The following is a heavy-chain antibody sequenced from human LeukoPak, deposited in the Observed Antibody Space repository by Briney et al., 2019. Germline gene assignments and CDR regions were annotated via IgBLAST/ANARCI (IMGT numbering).Heavy chain of an antibody. CDR3: ARGQWRAAAGTRPDNWFDP. CDR1: GGTFSSYT. J-gene: IGHJ5*02. Sequence: GASVKVSCKASGGTFSSYTISWVRQAPGQGLEWMGRIIPILGTANYAQKFQGRVTITADKSTSTAYMELSSLRSEDTAVYYCARGQWRAAAGTRPDNWFDPWGQGTLVTVSS. CDR2: IIPILGTA. D-gene: IGHD6-13*01. V-gene: IGHV1-69*08.